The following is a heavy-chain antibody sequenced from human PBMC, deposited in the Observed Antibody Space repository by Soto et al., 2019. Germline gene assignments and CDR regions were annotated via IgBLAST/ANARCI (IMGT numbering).Heavy chain of an antibody. D-gene: IGHD3-16*01. CDR3: ARDGGAY. J-gene: IGHJ4*02. CDR1: GFTFSSYA. Sequence: QVPLVESGGGVVQPGRSLRLSCAASGFTFSSYAMHWVRRAPGKGLEWMAVMSYDGSNKYYADSVKGRFTISRDNSKNTLKMKMSSQSPEDAAQYYCARDGGAYWGQGTLVIVSS. V-gene: IGHV3-30-3*01. CDR2: MSYDGSNK.